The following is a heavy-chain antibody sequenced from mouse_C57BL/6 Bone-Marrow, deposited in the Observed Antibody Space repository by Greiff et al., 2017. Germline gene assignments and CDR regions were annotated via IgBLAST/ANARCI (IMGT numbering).Heavy chain of an antibody. CDR3: ATHYYGSSYRYFDY. CDR1: GFNIKNTY. Sequence: VQLKESVAELVRPGASVKLSCTASGFNIKNTYMHWVKQRPEQGLEWIGRIDPANGNTKYAPKFQGKATITADTSSNTAYLQLSSLTSEDTAIYYCATHYYGSSYRYFDYWGQGTTLTVSS. V-gene: IGHV14-3*01. J-gene: IGHJ2*01. D-gene: IGHD1-1*01. CDR2: IDPANGNT.